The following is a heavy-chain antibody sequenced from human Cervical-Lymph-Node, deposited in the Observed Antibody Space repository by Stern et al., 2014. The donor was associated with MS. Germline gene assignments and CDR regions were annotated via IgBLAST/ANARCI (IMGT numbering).Heavy chain of an antibody. D-gene: IGHD2-2*01. CDR2: IYFSGST. CDR3: ASANCSSTSCPNWFDP. V-gene: IGHV4-30-4*01. Sequence: LQLQESGPGLVKPSQTLSLTCTVSGGSIGSGDYYWSWLRPPPGKGLEWVGYIYFSGSTYYNPSLKSRVTISVDTSKNQFSLKLSSVTAADTAVYYCASANCSSTSCPNWFDPWGQGTLVTVSS. J-gene: IGHJ5*02. CDR1: GGSIGSGDYY.